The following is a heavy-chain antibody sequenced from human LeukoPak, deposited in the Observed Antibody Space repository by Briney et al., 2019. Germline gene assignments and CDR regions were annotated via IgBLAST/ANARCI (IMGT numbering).Heavy chain of an antibody. CDR2: ISGPGGGT. Sequence: GGSLRLSCVGSGFTFDFSDYVMGWVRQTPGKGLQWISAISGPGGGTYYADSMEGRFTISRDNSKNTLFLQMNSLRAEDTAKYYCAVIDSTLVRFDFWGRGTHVTVSS. CDR3: AVIDSTLVRFDF. V-gene: IGHV3-23*01. D-gene: IGHD3-10*01. CDR1: GFTFDFSDYV. J-gene: IGHJ4*02.